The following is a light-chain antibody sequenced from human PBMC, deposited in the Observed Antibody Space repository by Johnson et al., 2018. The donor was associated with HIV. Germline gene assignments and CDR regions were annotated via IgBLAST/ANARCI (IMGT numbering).Light chain of an antibody. CDR1: SSNIGNNY. J-gene: IGLJ1*01. V-gene: IGLV1-51*02. CDR2: ENN. CDR3: GTWDSRLSSGHV. Sequence: QSVLTQPPSVSAAPGQKVTISCSGSSSNIGNNYVSWYQQLPGTAPKLLIYENNKRPSGIPDRFSGSKSGTSATLGITGLQTGDEADYYCGTWDSRLSSGHVLGPGTKVTVL.